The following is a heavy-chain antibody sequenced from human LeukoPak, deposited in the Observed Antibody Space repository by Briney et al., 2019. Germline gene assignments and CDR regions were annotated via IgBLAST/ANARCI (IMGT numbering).Heavy chain of an antibody. Sequence: GGSLRLSCAASGFTFSSYSMNWVRQAPGKGLEWVSLISSSTLTIYYADSVKGRFTISRDNAKNSLYLQMNSLRAGDTAVYYCARVAAAGKGFDHWGQGTLVTVSS. D-gene: IGHD6-13*01. CDR3: ARVAAAGKGFDH. CDR1: GFTFSSYS. CDR2: ISSSTLTI. V-gene: IGHV3-48*01. J-gene: IGHJ4*02.